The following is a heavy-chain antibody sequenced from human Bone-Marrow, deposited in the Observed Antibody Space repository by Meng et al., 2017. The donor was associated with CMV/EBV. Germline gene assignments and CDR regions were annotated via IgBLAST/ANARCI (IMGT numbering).Heavy chain of an antibody. CDR1: ESTFSGYY. CDR2: INPHSGGT. CDR3: SNPFY. J-gene: IGHJ4*02. Sequence: ASVKVSCKASESTFSGYYIHWVRQAPGQGLERMGWINPHSGGTKYAQNFQGRVTMTRDTSISTAYMELSRLRSDDTAVYYCSNPFYWGQGTLVTVSS. V-gene: IGHV1-2*02.